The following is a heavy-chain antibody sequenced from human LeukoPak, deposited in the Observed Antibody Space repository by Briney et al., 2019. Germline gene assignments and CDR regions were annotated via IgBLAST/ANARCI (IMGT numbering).Heavy chain of an antibody. Sequence: PGGSLRLSCAASGFTFSSYVMSWVRQAPGKGLEWVSAITGSGGSTYYADSVKGRFTISRDNSKNTLYLQMNSLRAEDTAVYYCAKDGRCGYYLTGNWFGPWGQGTLVTVSS. CDR3: AKDGRCGYYLTGNWFGP. J-gene: IGHJ5*02. CDR2: ITGSGGST. CDR1: GFTFSSYV. D-gene: IGHD3-22*01. V-gene: IGHV3-23*01.